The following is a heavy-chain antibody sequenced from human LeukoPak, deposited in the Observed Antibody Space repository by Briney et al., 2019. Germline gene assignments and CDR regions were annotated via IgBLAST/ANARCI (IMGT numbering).Heavy chain of an antibody. J-gene: IGHJ4*02. CDR2: ISDNGSNK. CDR1: GFTFSSYG. Sequence: GGSLRLSCAASGFTFSSYGMHWVRQAPGKGLEWVAVISDNGSNKYYADSVKGRFTSSRDNSKKTLYLQMHSLRPEDTAVYYCARDLGAYFDYWGQGTLVTVSS. V-gene: IGHV3-30*03. CDR3: ARDLGAYFDY.